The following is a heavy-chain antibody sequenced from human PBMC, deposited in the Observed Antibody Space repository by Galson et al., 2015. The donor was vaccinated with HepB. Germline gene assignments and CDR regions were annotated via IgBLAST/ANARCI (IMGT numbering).Heavy chain of an antibody. CDR2: FYWVDDV. D-gene: IGHD4-17*01. V-gene: IGHV2-5*02. CDR1: GFSLSSSGVG. Sequence: PALVKPTQTLTLTCTFSGFSLSSSGVGVGWIRQPPGKPLEWLALFYWVDDVLYSPSLRSRLSISKGASKNQVVLTMTNMDPIDTATYYCAHIPEYGEPSWFDPWGQGTLVTVSS. J-gene: IGHJ5*02. CDR3: AHIPEYGEPSWFDP.